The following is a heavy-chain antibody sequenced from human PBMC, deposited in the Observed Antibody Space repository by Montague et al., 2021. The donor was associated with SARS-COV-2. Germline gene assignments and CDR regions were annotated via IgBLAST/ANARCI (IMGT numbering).Heavy chain of an antibody. CDR3: ARDIHTSSREGVDV. J-gene: IGHJ6*02. CDR1: GFTFTDYF. Sequence: SLRLSCAASGFTFTDYFMFWSRRAPGKGLEWISYISASGTDIYYADSVKGRFTISRDNAKNSLYLQMNSLRAEDTAVYYCARDIHTSSREGVDVWGQGTTVTVSS. V-gene: IGHV3-11*01. CDR2: ISASGTDI. D-gene: IGHD6-13*01.